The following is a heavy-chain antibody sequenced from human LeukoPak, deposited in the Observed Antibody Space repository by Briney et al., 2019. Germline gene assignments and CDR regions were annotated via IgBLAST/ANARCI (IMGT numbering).Heavy chain of an antibody. CDR1: GGTFSSYA. CDR2: IIPIFGTA. V-gene: IGHV1-69*05. J-gene: IGHJ6*03. Sequence: ASVKVSCKASGGTFSSYAISWVRQAPGQGLEWMGRIIPIFGTANYAQKFQGRVTITTDESTSTAYMELSSLRSEDTAVYYCARASSMVTTRGRGYYYMDVWGKGTTVTVSS. D-gene: IGHD4-11*01. CDR3: ARASSMVTTRGRGYYYMDV.